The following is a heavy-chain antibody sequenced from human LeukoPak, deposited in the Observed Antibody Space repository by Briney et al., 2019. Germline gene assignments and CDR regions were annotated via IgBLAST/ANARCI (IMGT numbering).Heavy chain of an antibody. CDR3: ARDRSIEDAFDI. V-gene: IGHV3-74*03. D-gene: IGHD3-3*02. J-gene: IGHJ3*02. Sequence: PGGSLRLSCAASGFTFRSYWMYWVRQAPGKGLVCGSRINSDGSSTTYADSVKGRFAISRDNAKNTLFLQMNSLSPEDTAVYYCARDRSIEDAFDIWGQGTMVTVSS. CDR2: INSDGSST. CDR1: GFTFRSYW.